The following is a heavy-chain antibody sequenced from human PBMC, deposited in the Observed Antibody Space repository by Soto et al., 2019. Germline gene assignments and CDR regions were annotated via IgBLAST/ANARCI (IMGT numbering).Heavy chain of an antibody. D-gene: IGHD3-22*01. CDR3: AKSYYYDSSGRHYNAFDV. CDR2: ISRSGDGT. V-gene: IGHV3-23*01. Sequence: GGSLRLSCAASGFTFSNYAMTWGRQAPGRGLEWVSSISRSGDGTYYSDSVKGRFTISRDNSKNTLYLQMNSLRAEETAVYYCAKSYYYDSSGRHYNAFDVWGQGTMVTVSS. J-gene: IGHJ3*01. CDR1: GFTFSNYA.